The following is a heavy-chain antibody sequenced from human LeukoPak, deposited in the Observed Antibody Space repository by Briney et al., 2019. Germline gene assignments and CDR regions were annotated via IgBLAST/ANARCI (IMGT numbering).Heavy chain of an antibody. CDR1: GFTFSDHY. CDR3: ARERDYYYGMDV. J-gene: IGHJ6*02. V-gene: IGHV3-72*01. CDR2: TRNKAKSYTT. Sequence: GGSLRLSCVASGFTFSDHYMDWVRQAPGKGLEWVGRTRNKAKSYTTEYAASVKGRFTISRDDSKNSLYLQMNGLKTEDTAVYYCARERDYYYGMDVWGQGTTVTVSS.